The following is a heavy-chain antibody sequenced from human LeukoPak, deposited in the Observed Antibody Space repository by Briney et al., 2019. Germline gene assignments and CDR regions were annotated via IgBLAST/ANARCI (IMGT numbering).Heavy chain of an antibody. V-gene: IGHV3-23*01. CDR2: ITASDNST. J-gene: IGHJ4*02. D-gene: IGHD6-13*01. CDR3: AKGSNTSWPSFDY. Sequence: PGGSLRLSCAASGFTFSSYAMSWVRQAPGKGLEWVSTITASDNSTYCADSVKGRFTISRDNSKSTLYLQMNGLSAEDTAVYYCAKGSNTSWPSFDYWGRGTLVPVSS. CDR1: GFTFSSYA.